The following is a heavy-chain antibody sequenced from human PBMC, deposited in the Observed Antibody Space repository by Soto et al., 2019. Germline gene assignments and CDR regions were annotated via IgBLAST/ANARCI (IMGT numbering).Heavy chain of an antibody. CDR1: GYIFVNYG. V-gene: IGHV1-18*01. D-gene: IGHD3-16*01. CDR2: ISPYTGNT. Sequence: QVQLVQSGDEVKKPGASVKVSCKASGYIFVNYGIAWVRQAPGQGLEWMGWISPYTGNTHSATKVQGRLTMTTDTSASTGYMELGSLTSDDTAVYYCVMVDNYVTPTPQDVCGQGTTVTVSS. J-gene: IGHJ6*02. CDR3: VMVDNYVTPTPQDV.